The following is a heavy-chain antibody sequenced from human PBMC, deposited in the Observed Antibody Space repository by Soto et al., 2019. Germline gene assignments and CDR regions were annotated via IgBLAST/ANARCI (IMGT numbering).Heavy chain of an antibody. J-gene: IGHJ6*02. CDR3: AQSDGGYYYYGMDV. CDR2: IIPIFGTA. V-gene: IGHV1-69*13. CDR1: GGTFSSYA. Sequence: SVKVSCKASGGTFSSYAISCVRQAPGQGLEWMGGIIPIFGTANYAQKFQGRVTITADESTSTAYMELSSLRSEDTAVYYCAQSDGGYYYYGMDVWGQGTTVTVSS. D-gene: IGHD2-21*02.